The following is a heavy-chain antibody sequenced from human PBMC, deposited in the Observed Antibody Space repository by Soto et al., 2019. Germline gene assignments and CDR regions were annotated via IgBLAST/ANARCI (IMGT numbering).Heavy chain of an antibody. Sequence: EVQLVESGGGLVQPGTSLRLTCAASGFTFDDYAMHWVRQVPGKGLEWVSGISWNSGSVDYADSVKGRFTISRDNAKRTLYLQLNSLTPGDTGFYYCAKDFEFWSGVDYWGQGTLVTVSS. CDR1: GFTFDDYA. CDR2: ISWNSGSV. D-gene: IGHD3-3*01. CDR3: AKDFEFWSGVDY. J-gene: IGHJ4*02. V-gene: IGHV3-9*01.